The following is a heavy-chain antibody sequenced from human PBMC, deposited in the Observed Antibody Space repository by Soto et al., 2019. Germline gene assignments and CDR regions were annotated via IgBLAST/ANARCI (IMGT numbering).Heavy chain of an antibody. CDR3: ASIVVVPAATLNDAFDI. CDR1: GYTFTSYG. J-gene: IGHJ3*02. V-gene: IGHV1-18*01. CDR2: ISAYNGNT. Sequence: ASVKVSFKASGYTFTSYGISWVRQAPGQGLEWMGWISAYNGNTNYAQKLQGRVTMTTDTSTSTAYMELRSLRSDDTAVYYCASIVVVPAATLNDAFDIWGQGTMVTVSS. D-gene: IGHD2-2*01.